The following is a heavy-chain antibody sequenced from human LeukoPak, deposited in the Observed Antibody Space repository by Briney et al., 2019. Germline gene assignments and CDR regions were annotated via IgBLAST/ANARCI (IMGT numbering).Heavy chain of an antibody. D-gene: IGHD2-2*01. Sequence: GASVKLSCKASGGTFTSYAISWGRQAPGQGLEWRGGTIPIFGTANYEQKYQGRVTITAYKSTSTAYVELSSLRSGDTAVYYCARERTLRDWFDRWGQGTLVTVSS. CDR3: ARERTLRDWFDR. J-gene: IGHJ5*02. V-gene: IGHV1-69*06. CDR1: GGTFTSYA. CDR2: TIPIFGTA.